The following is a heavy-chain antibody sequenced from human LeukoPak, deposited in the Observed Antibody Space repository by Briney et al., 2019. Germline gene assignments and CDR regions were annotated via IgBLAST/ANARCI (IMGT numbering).Heavy chain of an antibody. D-gene: IGHD3-22*01. CDR2: IYYSGST. V-gene: IGHV4-31*03. CDR3: ASLYDGSGYRDY. CDR1: GGSISSGGYY. Sequence: PSQTLSLTCTVSGGSISSGGYYWSWIRQHPGKGLEWIGYIYYSGSTYYNPSLKSRVTISVDTSKNQFSLKLSSVTAADTAVYYCASLYDGSGYRDYWGQGTLVTVSS. J-gene: IGHJ4*02.